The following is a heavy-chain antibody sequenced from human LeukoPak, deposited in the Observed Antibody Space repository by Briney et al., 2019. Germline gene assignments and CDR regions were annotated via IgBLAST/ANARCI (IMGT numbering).Heavy chain of an antibody. CDR3: ARELRYFDWSFDY. Sequence: PGGSLRLSCAASGFTFSSYGMHWVRQAPGKGLEWVSSISSSSSYIYYADSVKGRFTISRDNAKNSLYLQMNSLRAEDTAVYYCARELRYFDWSFDYWGQGTLVTVSS. V-gene: IGHV3-21*01. CDR1: GFTFSSYG. CDR2: ISSSSSYI. D-gene: IGHD3-9*01. J-gene: IGHJ4*02.